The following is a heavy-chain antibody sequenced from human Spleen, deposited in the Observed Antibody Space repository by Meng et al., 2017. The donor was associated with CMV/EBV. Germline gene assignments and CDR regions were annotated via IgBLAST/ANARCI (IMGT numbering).Heavy chain of an antibody. J-gene: IGHJ5*02. V-gene: IGHV4-61*02. Sequence: VWGPGLVRPSETLSLAAIVSGNAIDDVNYCWGWMRQPAGKALEWIRRIHLSGSTNYNSSIKSRVTMSVDTSKRQLSLKLTSVTAADTAIYFCAREIITWSRLNPWGQGTLVTVSS. CDR1: GNAIDDVNYC. CDR3: AREIITWSRLNP. D-gene: IGHD3-3*01. CDR2: IHLSGST.